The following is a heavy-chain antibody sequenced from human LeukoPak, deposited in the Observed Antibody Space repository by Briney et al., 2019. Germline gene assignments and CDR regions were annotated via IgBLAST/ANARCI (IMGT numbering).Heavy chain of an antibody. V-gene: IGHV3-33*08. CDR2: IFYDGSQK. CDR1: GFTFSSYA. CDR3: ARDDLADGNGFDI. Sequence: GGSLRLSCAASGFTFSSYAMSWVRQAPGKGLEWVAIIFYDGSQKLYADSVKGRFTISRDISKNTLYLQMNSLRVEDTAVYYCARDDLADGNGFDIWGQGTMVTVSS. D-gene: IGHD6-19*01. J-gene: IGHJ3*02.